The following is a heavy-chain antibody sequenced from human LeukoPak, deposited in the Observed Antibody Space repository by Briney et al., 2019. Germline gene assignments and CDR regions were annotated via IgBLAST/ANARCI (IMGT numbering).Heavy chain of an antibody. D-gene: IGHD2-2*02. CDR1: GFTFSSYA. CDR2: ISDSGESP. V-gene: IGHV3-23*01. CDR3: AKSDCSSASCYTIDY. J-gene: IGHJ4*02. Sequence: PGGSLRLSCAASGFTFSSYAMSWVRQAPGKGLEWLSLISDSGESPSDADFGKGRFTISRDNSKSTVFLQMNSLRAEDTAVYYCAKSDCSSASCYTIDYWGQGILVTVSS.